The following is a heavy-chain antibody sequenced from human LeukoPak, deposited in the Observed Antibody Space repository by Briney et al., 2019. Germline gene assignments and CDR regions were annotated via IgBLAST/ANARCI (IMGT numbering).Heavy chain of an antibody. Sequence: GGSLRLSCTASGFAFGGYAMSWVRQAPGKGLEWVSSISGGSEDTYYAGSVKGRFTISRDNSKSTLYLQMNSPRAEDTAVYYCARTIAQYSNSWLYFYYGLDVWGQGTTVTVS. D-gene: IGHD6-13*01. CDR2: ISGGSEDT. V-gene: IGHV3-23*01. J-gene: IGHJ6*02. CDR3: ARTIAQYSNSWLYFYYGLDV. CDR1: GFAFGGYA.